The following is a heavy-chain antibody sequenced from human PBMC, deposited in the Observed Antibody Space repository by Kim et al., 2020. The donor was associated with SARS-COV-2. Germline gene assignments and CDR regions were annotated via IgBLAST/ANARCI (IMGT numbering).Heavy chain of an antibody. D-gene: IGHD6-13*01. J-gene: IGHJ3*02. CDR3: ARKVVSGWYNFDM. V-gene: IGHV4-38-2*02. Sequence: SETLSLTCTVSGSSIGSGYYWGWIRQPPGRGLEWIGSISHSGNTCYNPSLQSRVTISVDTSKKQFSLKLSSVTAADTAVYYCARKVVSGWYNFDMWGQGRMVTVSS. CDR1: GSSIGSGYY. CDR2: ISHSGNT.